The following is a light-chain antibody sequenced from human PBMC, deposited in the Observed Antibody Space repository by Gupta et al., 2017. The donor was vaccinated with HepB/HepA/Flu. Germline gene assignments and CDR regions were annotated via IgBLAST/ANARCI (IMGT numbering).Light chain of an antibody. CDR2: GAS. CDR1: QTLNSDF. CDR3: QQYSKSPGLT. J-gene: IGKJ4*01. V-gene: IGKV3-20*01. Sequence: EIVLTQSPGTLSLSPGERATLSCRASQTLNSDFVAWFQQKPGQAPRLLIFGASRRTTGIPDRFSGSGYGTEFSLTISVRETEDFAVYSCQQYSKSPGLTFGGGTKVEMK.